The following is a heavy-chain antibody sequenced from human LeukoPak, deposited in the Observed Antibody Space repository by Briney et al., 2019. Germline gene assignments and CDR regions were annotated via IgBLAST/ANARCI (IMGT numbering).Heavy chain of an antibody. CDR2: IYSGGST. CDR1: GFSISNSY. Sequence: GGSLRLSCAASGFSISNSYMTWVRQAPGKGLEWVSHIYSGGSTNFADSVKGRFTISIDNSRNTLWLQMNSLRVEDTAIYYCARGGTGTCFDYWGQGALVAVSS. J-gene: IGHJ4*02. CDR3: ARGGTGTCFDY. V-gene: IGHV3-66*01. D-gene: IGHD1-1*01.